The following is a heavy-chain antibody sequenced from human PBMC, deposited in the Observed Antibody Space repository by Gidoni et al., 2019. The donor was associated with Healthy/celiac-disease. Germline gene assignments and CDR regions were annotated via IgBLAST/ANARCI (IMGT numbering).Heavy chain of an antibody. D-gene: IGHD5-18*01. CDR1: GGSISSGSYY. J-gene: IGHJ2*01. Sequence: QVQLQESGPGLVKPSQTLSLTCTVSGGSISSGSYYWSWIRQPAGKGLEWIGRIYTSGSTTYNPSLKSRVTISVDTSKNQFSLTLSSVTAADTAVYYCAREEVDTAMGPYWYFDLWGRGTLVTVSS. V-gene: IGHV4-61*02. CDR3: AREEVDTAMGPYWYFDL. CDR2: IYTSGST.